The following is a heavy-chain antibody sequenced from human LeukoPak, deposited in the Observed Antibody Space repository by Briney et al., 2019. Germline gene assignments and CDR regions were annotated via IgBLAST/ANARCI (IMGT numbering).Heavy chain of an antibody. D-gene: IGHD3-3*01. V-gene: IGHV3-30*02. Sequence: GGSLRLSCAASGFTFSSYGMHWVRQAPGKGLEWVAFIRYDGSNKYYADSVKGRFTISRDNSKNTLYLQMNSLRAEDTAVYYCAKDGGGVRFLEWSEGDYWGQGTLVTVSS. J-gene: IGHJ4*02. CDR1: GFTFSSYG. CDR3: AKDGGGVRFLEWSEGDY. CDR2: IRYDGSNK.